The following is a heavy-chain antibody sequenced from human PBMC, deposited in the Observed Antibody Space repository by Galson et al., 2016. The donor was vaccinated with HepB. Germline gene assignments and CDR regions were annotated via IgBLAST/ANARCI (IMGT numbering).Heavy chain of an antibody. Sequence: SLRLSCAASGFTFSISSMNWVRQAPGMGLEWVSSITSNSNYIYYADSVKGRFTISRDNAKNSLFLQMNSLRGEDTAVYYCASRTNGRFTHWGQGTLVTVSS. V-gene: IGHV3-21*04. D-gene: IGHD1-26*01. J-gene: IGHJ5*02. CDR2: ITSNSNYI. CDR1: GFTFSISS. CDR3: ASRTNGRFTH.